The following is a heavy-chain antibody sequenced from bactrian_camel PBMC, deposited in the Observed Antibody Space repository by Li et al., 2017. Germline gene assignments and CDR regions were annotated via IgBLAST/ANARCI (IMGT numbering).Heavy chain of an antibody. D-gene: IGHD7*01. Sequence: HVQLVESGGGSVQAGDSLTLSCRYSGYSVASDCVAWFRQVDGKEREGVARIWTGVDVPHYSDGITGRFIISHEKAKNTVYLQMNNLMPEDTAMYYCAADKWYHGGCQGALTTDLNFWGQGTQVTVS. J-gene: IGHJ6*01. V-gene: IGHV3S1*01. CDR3: AADKWYHGGCQGALTTDLNF. CDR2: IWTGVDVP. CDR1: GYSVASDC.